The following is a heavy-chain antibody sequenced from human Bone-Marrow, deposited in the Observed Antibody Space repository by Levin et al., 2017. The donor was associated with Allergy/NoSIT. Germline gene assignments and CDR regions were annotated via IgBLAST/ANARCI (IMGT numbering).Heavy chain of an antibody. CDR1: GFTFNAYA. CDR3: ATPGGKVREGDS. D-gene: IGHD3-10*01. J-gene: IGHJ5*01. Sequence: GESLKISCAASGFTFNAYAMKWIRQAPGKGLEYVSAITNTGGSTNYADSLTGRFTISRDNSKNTVFLQMNSLRAGDTAIYYCATPGGKVREGDSCGQGTLVTVSS. V-gene: IGHV3-23*01. CDR2: ITNTGGST.